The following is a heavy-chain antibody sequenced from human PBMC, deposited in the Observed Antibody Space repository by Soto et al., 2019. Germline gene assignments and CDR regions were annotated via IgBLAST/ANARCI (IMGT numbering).Heavy chain of an antibody. J-gene: IGHJ4*02. D-gene: IGHD3-16*01. CDR2: ISYDGSNK. CDR1: GFTFSSYA. Sequence: QVQLVESGGGVVQPGRSLRLSCAASGFTFSSYAMHWVRQAPGKGLEWVAVISYDGSNKYYADSVKGRFTISRDNSKNTVYLQMNSLRAEDPAEYYCESGSVYVPFDYWCQGTLVTVSS. CDR3: ESGSVYVPFDY. V-gene: IGHV3-30-3*01.